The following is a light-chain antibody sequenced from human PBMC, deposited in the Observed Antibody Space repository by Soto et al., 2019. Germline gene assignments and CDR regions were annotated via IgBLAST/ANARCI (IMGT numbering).Light chain of an antibody. J-gene: IGKJ1*01. Sequence: DIQMTQSPSTLSASVGDRVTITCRASQSISSWLAWYQQKPGQAPKLLIYKASTLQSGVPSRFSGSGSGTEFTLNISSLQPEDFALYYCQQYNNWPPRGTFGQGTKVDIK. CDR2: KAS. V-gene: IGKV1-5*03. CDR1: QSISSW. CDR3: QQYNNWPPRGT.